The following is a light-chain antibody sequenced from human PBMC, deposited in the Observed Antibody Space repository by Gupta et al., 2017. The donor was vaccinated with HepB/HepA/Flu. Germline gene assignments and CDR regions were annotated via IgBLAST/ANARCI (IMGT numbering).Light chain of an antibody. J-gene: IGLJ1*01. CDR2: DVS. V-gene: IGLV3-21*04. CDR1: NSGSKS. Sequence: SYVLTQPPSVSLAPGKTARITCGGNNSGSKSVHWYQQKPGQAPVLVIYDVSDRPSGIPDRFSGSNSGNTATLTISRVEAGDEADYYCQVWASSRDHCVFGTGTKVTVL. CDR3: QVWASSRDHCV.